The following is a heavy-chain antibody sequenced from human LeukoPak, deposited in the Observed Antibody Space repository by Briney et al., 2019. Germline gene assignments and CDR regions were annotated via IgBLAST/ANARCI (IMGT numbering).Heavy chain of an antibody. V-gene: IGHV3-7*01. Sequence: GGSLRLSCAASGFTFSSYWMSWVRQAPGKGLEWVANIKQDGSEKYYVDSVKGRFTISRDNAKNSLYLQMNSLRAEDTAVYYCAAYDYVWGSYRKSDYWGQGTLVTVSS. J-gene: IGHJ4*02. D-gene: IGHD3-16*02. CDR3: AAYDYVWGSYRKSDY. CDR1: GFTFSSYW. CDR2: IKQDGSEK.